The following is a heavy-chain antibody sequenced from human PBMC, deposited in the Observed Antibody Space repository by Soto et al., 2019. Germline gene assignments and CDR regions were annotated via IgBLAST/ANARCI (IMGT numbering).Heavy chain of an antibody. CDR2: ISRGGAYT. J-gene: IGHJ4*02. CDR3: AQDPSTGHADH. Sequence: GGSLRLSCTASAFIFKDYAMSWVRQAPGKGLEWVSTISRGGAYTHYADSVKGRFTISRDNSANILYLHMDSLGGDDTAVYYCAQDPSTGHADHWGLGTLVTVSS. V-gene: IGHV3-23*01. D-gene: IGHD3-9*01. CDR1: AFIFKDYA.